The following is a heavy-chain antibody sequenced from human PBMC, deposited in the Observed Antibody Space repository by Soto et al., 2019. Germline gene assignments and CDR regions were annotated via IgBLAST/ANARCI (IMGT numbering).Heavy chain of an antibody. CDR1: GFTFSSYS. Sequence: GGSLRLSCAASGFTFSSYSMNWVRQAPGKGLEWVSYISSSSSTIYYADSVKGRFTISRDNAKNSLYLQMNSLRDEDTAVYYCARDGEGIVGATGYFDYWGQGTLVTVSS. J-gene: IGHJ4*02. CDR3: ARDGEGIVGATGYFDY. CDR2: ISSSSSTI. V-gene: IGHV3-48*02. D-gene: IGHD1-26*01.